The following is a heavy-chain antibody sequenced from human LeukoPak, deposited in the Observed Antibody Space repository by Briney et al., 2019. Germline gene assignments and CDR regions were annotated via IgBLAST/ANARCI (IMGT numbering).Heavy chain of an antibody. J-gene: IGHJ4*02. CDR1: GFTFSNYG. CDR2: ISPDGNNK. Sequence: GGSLRLSCVASGFTFSNYGLHWVRQAPGKGLEWVAVISPDGNNKYYADSVKGRFTISRDNSKNTLYLQMNSLRTEDTAVYYCAKSYFGSGNYYSLLVYYFDYWGRGTLVTVSS. CDR3: AKSYFGSGNYYSLLVYYFDY. V-gene: IGHV3-30*18. D-gene: IGHD3-10*01.